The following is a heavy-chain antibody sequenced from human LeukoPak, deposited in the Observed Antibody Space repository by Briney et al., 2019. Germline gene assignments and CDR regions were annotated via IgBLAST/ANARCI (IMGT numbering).Heavy chain of an antibody. Sequence: SETLSLTCTVSGAYFTNYYWSFIRQPPGKGLEWIGFSSYNGNTNYNPSLKSRVTISVDTSQKQFSLRLSSVTAADTAVYYCARGRYLTTGGGAAAGFLDYWGQGTLVTVSS. D-gene: IGHD6-13*01. CDR2: SSYNGNT. CDR3: ARGRYLTTGGGAAAGFLDY. V-gene: IGHV4-59*12. CDR1: GAYFTNYY. J-gene: IGHJ4*02.